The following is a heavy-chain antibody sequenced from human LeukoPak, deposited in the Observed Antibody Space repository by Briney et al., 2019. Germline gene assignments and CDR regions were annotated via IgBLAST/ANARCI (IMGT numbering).Heavy chain of an antibody. CDR1: GGSISSYY. CDR2: IYYSGST. CDR3: ARRMTYYYYGMDV. Sequence: SETLSLTCTVSGGSISSYYWSWIRQPPGKGLEWIGYIYYSGSTNYSPSLKSRVTMSVDTSKSQFSLRLSSVTAADTAVYYCARRMTYYYYGMDVWGQGTTVTVSS. V-gene: IGHV4-59*12. J-gene: IGHJ6*02.